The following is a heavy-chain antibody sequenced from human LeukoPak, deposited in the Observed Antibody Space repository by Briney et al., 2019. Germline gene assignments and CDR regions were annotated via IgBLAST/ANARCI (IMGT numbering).Heavy chain of an antibody. Sequence: ASVKVSCKASGYTFTSYHLHWVRQAPGQGLEWMGIINPSGGSPNYAQKFQGRVTMTRDMSTSTVYMELSSLRSEDTAVYYCARALGDYDAFDIWGQGTMVTVSS. CDR2: INPSGGSP. CDR1: GYTFTSYH. J-gene: IGHJ3*02. CDR3: ARALGDYDAFDI. D-gene: IGHD4-17*01. V-gene: IGHV1-46*01.